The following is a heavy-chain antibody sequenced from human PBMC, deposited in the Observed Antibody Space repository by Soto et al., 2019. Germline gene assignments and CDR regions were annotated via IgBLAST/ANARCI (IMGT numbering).Heavy chain of an antibody. J-gene: IGHJ5*02. Sequence: GGSLRLSCAASGFTFSSYCMHWVRQAPGKGLEWVAVIWYDGSNKYYADSVKGRFTISRDNSKNTLYLQMNSLRAEDTAVYYCARDGSRYCSSTSCRNWFDPWGQGTLVTAPQ. CDR1: GFTFSSYC. D-gene: IGHD2-2*01. CDR3: ARDGSRYCSSTSCRNWFDP. CDR2: IWYDGSNK. V-gene: IGHV3-33*01.